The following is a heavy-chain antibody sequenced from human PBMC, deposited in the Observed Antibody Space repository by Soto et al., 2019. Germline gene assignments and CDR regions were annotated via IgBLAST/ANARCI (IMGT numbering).Heavy chain of an antibody. J-gene: IGHJ6*02. CDR3: ARSQGSSASLEIYYYYYYGMDV. V-gene: IGHV1-69*01. CDR1: VGTFSSYA. CDR2: NIPISGTA. Sequence: QVQLVQSGAEVKKPGSSVKVSCKASVGTFSSYAISWVRQAPGQGLEWMGGNIPISGTANYAQKFQGRVTNTADESKSTAYMERSSLRSEDTAVYYCARSQGSSASLEIYYYYYYGMDVWGQGTTVTVSS. D-gene: IGHD2-2*01.